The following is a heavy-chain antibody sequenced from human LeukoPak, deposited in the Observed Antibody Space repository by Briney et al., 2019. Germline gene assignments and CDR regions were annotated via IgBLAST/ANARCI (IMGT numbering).Heavy chain of an antibody. CDR3: AKDKATGTTGPFDY. D-gene: IGHD1-1*01. CDR2: ISWNSGSI. J-gene: IGHJ4*02. V-gene: IGHV3-9*01. CDR1: GFTFDDYA. Sequence: GGSLRLSCVASGFTFDDYAMYWVRQVPGKGLEWVSGISWNSGSIGYADSVKGRFTISRDNAKNSLYLQMNSLRAEDTALYYCAKDKATGTTGPFDYWGQGTLVTVSS.